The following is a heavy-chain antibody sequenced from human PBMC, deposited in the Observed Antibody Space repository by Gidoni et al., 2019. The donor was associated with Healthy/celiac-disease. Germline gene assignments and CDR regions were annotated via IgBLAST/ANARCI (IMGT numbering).Heavy chain of an antibody. D-gene: IGHD6-19*01. CDR2: IAYDGSNN. CDR3: AKDSPPNGWGDAFDI. V-gene: IGHV3-30*18. CDR1: GFTFGSYG. Sequence: QVQLVESGGGVVQPGRSLRLSCAASGFTFGSYGLHWVRQAPGKGLEWGAVIAYDGSNNYYADSVKGRFTISRDNSKNTLYLQMNSLRAEDTAVYYGAKDSPPNGWGDAFDIWGQGTMVTVSS. J-gene: IGHJ3*02.